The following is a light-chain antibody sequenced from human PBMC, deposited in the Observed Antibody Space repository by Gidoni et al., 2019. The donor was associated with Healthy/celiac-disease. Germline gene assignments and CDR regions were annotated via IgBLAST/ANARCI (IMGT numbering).Light chain of an antibody. CDR3: QQSYSTLWT. V-gene: IGKV1-39*01. J-gene: IGKJ1*01. CDR2: AAS. Sequence: DIQMPQSPSSLSASVGDRVPITCRASQSISSYLNWYQQKPGKAPKRLIYAASSLQSGVPSRFSGSGSGTDFTLTISSLQPEDFATYYCQQSYSTLWTFGQGTKVEIK. CDR1: QSISSY.